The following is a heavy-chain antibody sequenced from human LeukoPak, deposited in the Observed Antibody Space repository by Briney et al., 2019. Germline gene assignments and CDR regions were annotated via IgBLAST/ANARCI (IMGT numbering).Heavy chain of an antibody. D-gene: IGHD5-18*01. V-gene: IGHV3-11*01. CDR2: ISSGGHTI. J-gene: IGHJ4*02. CDR1: GFSFSDYF. CDR3: AGLATYSYGPVDY. Sequence: KTGGSLRLSCTVSGFSFSDYFMTWIRQAPGKSLEFISYISSGGHTIYYADSLKGRFTISRDNAKNSLYLQMSRLTADDTAVNYCAGLATYSYGPVDYWGQGTLVTVSS.